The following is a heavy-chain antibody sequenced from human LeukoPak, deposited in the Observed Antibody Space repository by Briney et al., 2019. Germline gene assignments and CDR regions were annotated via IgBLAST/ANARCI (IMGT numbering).Heavy chain of an antibody. CDR1: GGSFSGYY. V-gene: IGHV4-34*01. CDR2: INHSGST. J-gene: IGHJ4*02. D-gene: IGHD2-2*01. Sequence: SETLSLTCAVYGGSFSGYYWSWIRQPPGKGLEGIGEINHSGSTNYNPSLKSRVTISVDTSKNQFSLKLSSVTAADTAVYYCAREYCSSTSCYGPRRYFDYWGQGTLVTVSS. CDR3: AREYCSSTSCYGPRRYFDY.